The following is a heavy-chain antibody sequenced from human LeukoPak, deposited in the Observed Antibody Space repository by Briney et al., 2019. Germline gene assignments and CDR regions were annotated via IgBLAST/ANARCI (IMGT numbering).Heavy chain of an antibody. V-gene: IGHV3-33*06. D-gene: IGHD6-19*01. CDR2: IWYDGSNK. J-gene: IGHJ4*02. Sequence: GGSLRLSCAASGFTFSSYGMHWVRQAPGKRLEWVAVIWYDGSNKYYADSVKGRFTISRDNSKNTLYLQMNSLRAEDTAVYYCAKSPVYSSGWYLDYWGQGTLVTVSS. CDR1: GFTFSSYG. CDR3: AKSPVYSSGWYLDY.